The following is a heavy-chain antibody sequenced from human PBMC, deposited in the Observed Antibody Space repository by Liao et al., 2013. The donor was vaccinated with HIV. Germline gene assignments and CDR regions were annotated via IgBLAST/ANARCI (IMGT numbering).Heavy chain of an antibody. D-gene: IGHD5-18*01. CDR1: GGSINFYF. CDR2: VFSSGST. V-gene: IGHV4-4*07. Sequence: VQLQESGPGLVKPSETLSLTCTVSGGSINFYFWSWFRQPAGKGLEWMGRVFSSGSTTYNPSLKTRATMTVDTSKNEISLRLTSVTAADTAVYYCARVGPQHWFDPWGQGSLVTVSS. J-gene: IGHJ5*02. CDR3: ARVGPQHWFDP.